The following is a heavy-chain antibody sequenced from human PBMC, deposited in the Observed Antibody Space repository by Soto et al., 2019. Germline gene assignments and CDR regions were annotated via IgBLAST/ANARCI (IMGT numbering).Heavy chain of an antibody. CDR3: ARDWTMVRGVTYYYYGMDV. Sequence: SVKVSCKASGGTFSSYAISWVRQAPGQGLEWMGGIIPIFGTANYAQKFQGRVTITADESTSTAYMELSSLRSEDTAVYYCARDWTMVRGVTYYYYGMDVWGQGTTVTVYS. CDR1: GGTFSSYA. J-gene: IGHJ6*02. CDR2: IIPIFGTA. D-gene: IGHD3-10*01. V-gene: IGHV1-69*13.